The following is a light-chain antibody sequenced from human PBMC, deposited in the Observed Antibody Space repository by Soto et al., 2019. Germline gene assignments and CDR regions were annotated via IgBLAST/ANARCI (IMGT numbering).Light chain of an antibody. CDR3: CSYAGSYSWV. CDR2: DVN. V-gene: IGLV2-11*01. J-gene: IGLJ3*02. CDR1: SSDVGSYKS. Sequence: QSVLTQPRSVSASPGQSVTISCTGTSSDVGSYKSVSWYQQFPGKAPKLIMYDVNKRPSGVPYRFSGSKSVNTASLTISGLQAEDESDYYCCSYAGSYSWVFGGGTKLTVL.